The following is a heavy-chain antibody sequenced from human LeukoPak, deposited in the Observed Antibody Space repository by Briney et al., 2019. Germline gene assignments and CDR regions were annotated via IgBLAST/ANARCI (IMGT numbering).Heavy chain of an antibody. CDR3: ARASGILILKYSGSYLNDY. D-gene: IGHD1-26*01. J-gene: IGHJ4*02. Sequence: ASVKVSCKASGYTFTSYGFSWVRQAPGQGLEWMGWINTYNGNTNYARKLQGRVTMTTDTSTSTAYMELRSLRSDDTAVYYCARASGILILKYSGSYLNDYWGQGTLVTVSS. V-gene: IGHV1-18*01. CDR2: INTYNGNT. CDR1: GYTFTSYG.